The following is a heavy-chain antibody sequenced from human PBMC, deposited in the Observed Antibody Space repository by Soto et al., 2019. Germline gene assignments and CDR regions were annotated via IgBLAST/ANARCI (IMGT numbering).Heavy chain of an antibody. D-gene: IGHD3-16*02. Sequence: DVQLVESGGCWVQPGRSLRLSCAASGFKFSDYWMSWVRQAPGKGLEWVGNIKHDTSEAHYADSVKGRFTITRDNIKNFLFLQMRDLRDDDTASYYCARDGLLFSGPYRPSRFDYWGLGALVTVSS. J-gene: IGHJ4*02. V-gene: IGHV3-7*01. CDR1: GFKFSDYW. CDR3: ARDGLLFSGPYRPSRFDY. CDR2: IKHDTSEA.